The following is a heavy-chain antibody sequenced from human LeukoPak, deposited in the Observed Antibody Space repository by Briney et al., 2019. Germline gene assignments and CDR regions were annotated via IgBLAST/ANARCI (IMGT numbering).Heavy chain of an antibody. Sequence: SETLSLTCAVYGGSFSGYYWSWIRQPPGKGLEWIGEINHSGSTNYNPSLKSRATISVDTSKNQFSLKLSSVTAVDTAVYYCARHGGYCSSTSCPHNWFDPWGQGTLVTVSS. J-gene: IGHJ5*02. CDR3: ARHGGYCSSTSCPHNWFDP. CDR2: INHSGST. CDR1: GGSFSGYY. V-gene: IGHV4-34*01. D-gene: IGHD2-2*01.